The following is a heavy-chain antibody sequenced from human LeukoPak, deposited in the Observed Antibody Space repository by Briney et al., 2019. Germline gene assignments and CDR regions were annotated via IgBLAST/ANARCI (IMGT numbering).Heavy chain of an antibody. Sequence: SETLSLTCTVSGGSISSGGYYWSWIRQPPGKGLEWIGYIYHSGSTYYNPSLKSRVTISVDRSKNQFSLKLSSVTAADTAVYYCARSGYMVRGVIDYWGQGTLVTVSS. CDR3: ARSGYMVRGVIDY. D-gene: IGHD3-10*01. V-gene: IGHV4-30-2*01. J-gene: IGHJ4*02. CDR1: GGSISSGGYY. CDR2: IYHSGST.